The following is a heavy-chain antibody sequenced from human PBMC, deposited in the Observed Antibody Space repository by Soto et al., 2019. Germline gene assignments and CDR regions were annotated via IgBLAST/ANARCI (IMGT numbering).Heavy chain of an antibody. D-gene: IGHD2-2*01. CDR3: ARGGDIVVVPAAMRGWFDP. J-gene: IGHJ5*02. Sequence: QVQLVQSGAEVKKPGSSVKVSCKASGGTFSSYTISWVRQAPGQGLEWMGRIIPILGIANYAQKFQGRVTITADKSTSTAYMELSSQRSEDTAVYYCARGGDIVVVPAAMRGWFDPWGQGTLVTVSS. CDR1: GGTFSSYT. CDR2: IIPILGIA. V-gene: IGHV1-69*02.